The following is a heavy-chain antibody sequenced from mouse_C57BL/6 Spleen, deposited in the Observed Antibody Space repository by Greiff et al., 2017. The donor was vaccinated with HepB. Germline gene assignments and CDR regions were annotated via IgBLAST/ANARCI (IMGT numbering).Heavy chain of an antibody. Sequence: EVQLQQSGPGLVKPSQSLSLTCSVTGYSITSGYYWNWIRQFPGNKLEWMGYISYDGSNNYNPSLKNRIPITRDTSKNQFFLKLNSVTTEDTATYYCAREGYGSSYLYWGQGTTLTVSS. CDR3: AREGYGSSYLY. D-gene: IGHD1-1*01. CDR1: GYSITSGYY. V-gene: IGHV3-6*01. J-gene: IGHJ2*01. CDR2: ISYDGSN.